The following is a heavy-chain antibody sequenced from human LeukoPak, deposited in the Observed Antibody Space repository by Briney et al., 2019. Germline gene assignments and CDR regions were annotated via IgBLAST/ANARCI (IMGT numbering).Heavy chain of an antibody. CDR2: IYYSGST. V-gene: IGHV4-59*01. CDR1: GGSISSYY. D-gene: IGHD3-22*01. CDR3: ARDRGYYDSSGYYWYRAFDI. Sequence: SETLSLTCTVSGGSISSYYWSWIRQPPGKGLEWIGYIYYSGSTNYNPSLKSRVTISVDTSKNQFSLKLSSVTAADTAVYYCARDRGYYDSSGYYWYRAFDIWGQGTMVTVSS. J-gene: IGHJ3*02.